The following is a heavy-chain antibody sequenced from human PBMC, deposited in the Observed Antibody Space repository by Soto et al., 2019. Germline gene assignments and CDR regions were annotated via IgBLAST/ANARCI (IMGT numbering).Heavy chain of an antibody. CDR3: ATSYGSGSSPFDY. J-gene: IGHJ4*02. CDR2: VNPILAMS. D-gene: IGHD3-10*01. Sequence: QVQLVQSGAEVKKPGSSVKVSCKASGDTFSFYTLNWVRQAPGQGFEWVGRVNPILAMSSSAHKFQGRVSMFVDTSTGTAYMELRSLRSDETGVYYCATSYGSGSSPFDYWGQGTLVIVSS. V-gene: IGHV1-69*02. CDR1: GDTFSFYT.